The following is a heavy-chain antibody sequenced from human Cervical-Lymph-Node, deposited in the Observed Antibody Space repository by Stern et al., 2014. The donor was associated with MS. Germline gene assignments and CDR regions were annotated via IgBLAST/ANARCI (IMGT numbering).Heavy chain of an antibody. CDR2: ISGTGGRA. J-gene: IGHJ6*02. CDR1: GFIFNNYA. Sequence: EVQLVESGGGLVQPGGSLIVSCSASGFIFNNYAMNWVRQAPGKGLEWVSIISGTGGRAYYADSVKGRFTISRDNSKNTLYLQMNSLRIDDTAVYYCAQGAAAAGPRTRANYRYGMEVWGQGTTVTVSS. CDR3: AQGAAAAGPRTRANYRYGMEV. D-gene: IGHD6-13*01. V-gene: IGHV3-23*04.